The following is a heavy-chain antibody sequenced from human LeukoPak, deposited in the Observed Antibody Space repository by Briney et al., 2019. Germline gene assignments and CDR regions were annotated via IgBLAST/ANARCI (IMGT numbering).Heavy chain of an antibody. CDR3: ARVSRGYSYGPGDY. J-gene: IGHJ4*02. CDR1: GFTFSSYA. Sequence: GGSLRLSCAASGFTFSSYAMHWVRQAPGKGLEWVAVISYDGSNKYYADSVKGRFTISRDNSKNTLYLQMNSLRAEDTAVYYCARVSRGYSYGPGDYWGQGVLVTVSS. D-gene: IGHD5-18*01. V-gene: IGHV3-30-3*01. CDR2: ISYDGSNK.